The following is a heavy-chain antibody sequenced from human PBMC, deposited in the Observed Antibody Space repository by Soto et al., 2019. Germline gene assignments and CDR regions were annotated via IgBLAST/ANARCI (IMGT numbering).Heavy chain of an antibody. Sequence: QVQLVQSGAEVKKPGASVKVSCKASGYTFTSYYMHWVRQAPGQGLEWMGIINLSGGSTSYAQKFQGRVTMTRHTSTSTVYMELSSLRSEDTAVYYCARGYDFWSGSYYMDVWGKGTTVTVSS. D-gene: IGHD3-3*01. CDR3: ARGYDFWSGSYYMDV. CDR2: INLSGGST. CDR1: GYTFTSYY. J-gene: IGHJ6*03. V-gene: IGHV1-46*03.